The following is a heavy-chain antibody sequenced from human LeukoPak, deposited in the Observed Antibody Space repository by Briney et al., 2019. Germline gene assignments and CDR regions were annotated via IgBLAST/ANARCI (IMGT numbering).Heavy chain of an antibody. D-gene: IGHD3-22*01. CDR3: AIMHPYYDGSGYWVQ. J-gene: IGHJ4*02. CDR1: GFTFSSYA. V-gene: IGHV3-23*01. Sequence: GESLSLSCAASGFTFSSYAMSWVRQAPGKGLEWVSGISTSGGSSSYADSVKGRFTISRDNPRNTLYMQMNGLRAEDTALYYCAIMHPYYDGSGYWVQWGQGTLVTVSS. CDR2: ISTSGGSS.